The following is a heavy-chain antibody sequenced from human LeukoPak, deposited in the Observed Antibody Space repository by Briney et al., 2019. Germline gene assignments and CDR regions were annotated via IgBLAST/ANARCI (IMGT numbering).Heavy chain of an antibody. V-gene: IGHV1-2*02. CDR1: VYTFTGYS. CDR3: ARPNGDYYNWFDP. J-gene: IGHJ5*02. CDR2: INPNSGDT. D-gene: IGHD4-17*01. Sequence: ASVNVSCTASVYTFTGYSIYWVRQAPGQGLEGMGWINPNSGDTNFAQKFQDRVTLTRDTSISTAYMELTNLRSDDTAVYYCARPNGDYYNWFDPWGQGTLVTVSS.